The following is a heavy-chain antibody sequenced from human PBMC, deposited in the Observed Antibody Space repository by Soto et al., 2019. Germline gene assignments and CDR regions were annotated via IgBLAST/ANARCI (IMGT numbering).Heavy chain of an antibody. Sequence: SVKVSCKTCGFTFTNSALQLVRQARGRRLEWIGWIVVATANTDYAQKFQERVAITRDMSTSTTYMELSSLRSEDTAVYYCAAGVMAGQDYYYGMDVWGQGTTVTVSS. D-gene: IGHD3-16*01. CDR2: IVVATANT. CDR1: GFTFTNSA. V-gene: IGHV1-58*01. CDR3: AAGVMAGQDYYYGMDV. J-gene: IGHJ6*02.